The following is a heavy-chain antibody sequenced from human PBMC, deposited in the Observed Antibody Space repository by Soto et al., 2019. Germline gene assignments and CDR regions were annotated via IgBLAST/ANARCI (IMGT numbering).Heavy chain of an antibody. CDR3: AKDESSGYYQQLRYFDY. J-gene: IGHJ4*02. CDR2: ISGSGGST. D-gene: IGHD3-22*01. CDR1: GLTFSSYA. V-gene: IGHV3-23*01. Sequence: GSLRLSCAASGLTFSSYAMSWVRQAPGKGLEWVSAISGSGGSTYYADSVKGRFTISRDNSKNTLYLQMNSLRAEDTAVYYCAKDESSGYYQQLRYFDYWGQGTLVTVSS.